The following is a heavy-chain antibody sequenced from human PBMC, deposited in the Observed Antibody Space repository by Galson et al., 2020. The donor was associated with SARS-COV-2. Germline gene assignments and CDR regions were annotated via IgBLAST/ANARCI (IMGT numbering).Heavy chain of an antibody. J-gene: IGHJ3*02. CDR2: ISHSGGT. D-gene: IGHD4-17*01. CDR3: ARLHYGEYAPEAFDI. Sequence: SETLSLTCAVSGTSISGGSYSWNWIRQPPGKGLEWIGYISHSGGTYYNPSLKSRVTISGDRSKNQFSLRLSSETAADAAVYFCARLHYGEYAPEAFDIWGPGTRVTVAS. CDR1: GTSISGGSYS. V-gene: IGHV4-30-2*01.